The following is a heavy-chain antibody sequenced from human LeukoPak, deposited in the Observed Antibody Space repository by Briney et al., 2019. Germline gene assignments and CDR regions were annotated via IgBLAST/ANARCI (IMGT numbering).Heavy chain of an antibody. Sequence: GASVNVSCKASGYTFTSYDINWVRQATGQGLEWMGWMNPNSGSTGYAQKFQGRVTMTRNTYISTAYMELSSLRSEDTAVYYCARIMVRDLNWFDPWGQRTLVTVSS. J-gene: IGHJ5*02. CDR3: ARIMVRDLNWFDP. CDR1: GYTFTSYD. V-gene: IGHV1-8*01. CDR2: MNPNSGST. D-gene: IGHD3-10*01.